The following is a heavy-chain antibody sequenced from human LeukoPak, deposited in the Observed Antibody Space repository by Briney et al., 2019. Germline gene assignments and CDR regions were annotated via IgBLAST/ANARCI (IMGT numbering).Heavy chain of an antibody. CDR2: IYHRGVT. CDR1: GYSITSGYD. Sequence: SETLSLTCTVSGYSITSGYDWGWIRQPPGKGLEWIGHIYHRGVTYHNPSLKSRVIISVDTSKNQISLMLSSVTAADTAVYYCARDSVFNPMDVWGEGTTVTVSS. CDR3: ARDSVFNPMDV. V-gene: IGHV4-38-2*02. J-gene: IGHJ6*03. D-gene: IGHD3-10*01.